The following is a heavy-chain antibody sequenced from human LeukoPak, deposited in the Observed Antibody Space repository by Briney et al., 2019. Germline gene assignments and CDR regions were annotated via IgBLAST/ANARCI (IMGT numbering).Heavy chain of an antibody. D-gene: IGHD6-13*01. J-gene: IGHJ4*02. CDR2: ISPSGST. Sequence: SETLSLTCAVSGYSISSGYYWGWIRQPPGKGLEWIGSISPSGSTFYNPSLKSRVTISVDTSKNQFSLKLRSVTAADTAVYYCALSPLGAAGTWSGLFDYWGKGTLVTVSS. CDR1: GYSISSGYY. V-gene: IGHV4-38-2*01. CDR3: ALSPLGAAGTWSGLFDY.